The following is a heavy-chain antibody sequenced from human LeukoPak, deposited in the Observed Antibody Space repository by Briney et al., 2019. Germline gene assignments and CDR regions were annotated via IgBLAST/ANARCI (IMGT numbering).Heavy chain of an antibody. Sequence: KPSGTLSLTCAVYGGSFSGYYWSWIRQPPGKGLEWIGEINHSGSTNYNPSLKSRVTISVDTSKNQFSLKLSSVTAADTAVYYCARGWGSDYYDSSGYYSRVFDYWGQGTLVTVSS. V-gene: IGHV4-34*01. CDR3: ARGWGSDYYDSSGYYSRVFDY. J-gene: IGHJ4*02. CDR2: INHSGST. CDR1: GGSFSGYY. D-gene: IGHD3-22*01.